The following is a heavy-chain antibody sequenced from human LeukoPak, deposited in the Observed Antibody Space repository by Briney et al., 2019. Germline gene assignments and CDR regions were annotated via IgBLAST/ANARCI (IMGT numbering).Heavy chain of an antibody. CDR3: ARGEWYRESYYFDY. D-gene: IGHD3-3*01. CDR1: GFSFSSYG. J-gene: IGHJ4*02. V-gene: IGHV3-48*02. Sequence: GGSLRLSCAASGFSFSSYGMNWVRQAPGKGLEWVSYIDGSSRSIYYADSVKGRFTVSRDNAKNSMFLQMNSLRDEDTAVYYCARGEWYRESYYFDYWGQGTLVTVSS. CDR2: IDGSSRSI.